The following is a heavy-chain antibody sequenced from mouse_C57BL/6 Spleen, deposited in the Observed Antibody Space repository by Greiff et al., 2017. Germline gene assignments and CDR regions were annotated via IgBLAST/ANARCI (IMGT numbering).Heavy chain of an antibody. CDR1: GYSFTGYF. V-gene: IGHV1-20*01. CDR3: AREGRGRRSSGY. Sequence: EVQLQQSGPELVKPGDSVKISCKASGYSFTGYFMNWVMQSNGKSLEWIGRINPYNGDTFYNQKFKGKVTLTVDKSSSADYMELRDLTSEDSAVYYCAREGRGRRSSGYWGQGTTLTVSS. D-gene: IGHD1-1*01. CDR2: INPYNGDT. J-gene: IGHJ2*01.